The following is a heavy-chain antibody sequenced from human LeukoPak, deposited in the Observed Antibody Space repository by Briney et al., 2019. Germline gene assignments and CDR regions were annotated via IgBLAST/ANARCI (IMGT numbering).Heavy chain of an antibody. J-gene: IGHJ4*02. V-gene: IGHV1-2*02. CDR2: MNPNRGAT. D-gene: IGHD4-23*01. Sequence: GSVKVSCKGSGSTFTHYYLHWVRQAPGQGVEWRGWMNPNRGATEYQQNFQATVTMTRATSISPAYLEVFSLTSDDAAVYYCAAGAYYGDNFPLHYWGQGSLVIVSS. CDR1: GSTFTHYY. CDR3: AAGAYYGDNFPLHY.